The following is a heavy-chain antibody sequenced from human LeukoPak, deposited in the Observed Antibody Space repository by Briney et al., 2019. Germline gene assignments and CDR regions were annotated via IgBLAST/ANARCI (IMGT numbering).Heavy chain of an antibody. D-gene: IGHD3-22*01. V-gene: IGHV3-7*05. Sequence: GGSLRLSCAASGFTFSSYWMSWVRQAPGKGLEWVAKIKQDGGEKYYVDSVKGRFTISRDNAKNSLYLQMNSLRAEDTAVYYCARKFNSDISEYWFEFDHWGLGTLVTVSS. CDR2: IKQDGGEK. CDR3: ARKFNSDISEYWFEFDH. J-gene: IGHJ4*02. CDR1: GFTFSSYW.